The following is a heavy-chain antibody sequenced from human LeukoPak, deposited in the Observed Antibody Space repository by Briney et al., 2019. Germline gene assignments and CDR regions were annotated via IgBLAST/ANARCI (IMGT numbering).Heavy chain of an antibody. Sequence: GGSLRLSCAASGFTFSSYGMHWLRQAPGRGLEWVAVISYDGSNKYYADSVKGRFTISRDNSKNTLYLQMNSLRAEDTSVYYCAKDRDIVVVPGGMRQGLDYWGQRTLVTVSS. D-gene: IGHD2-2*01. J-gene: IGHJ4*02. CDR3: AKDRDIVVVPGGMRQGLDY. CDR2: ISYDGSNK. CDR1: GFTFSSYG. V-gene: IGHV3-30*18.